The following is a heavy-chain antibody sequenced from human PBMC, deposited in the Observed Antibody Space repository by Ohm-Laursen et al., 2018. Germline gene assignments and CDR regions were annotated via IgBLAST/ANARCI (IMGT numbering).Heavy chain of an antibody. CDR2: ISGSGGST. V-gene: IGHV3-23*01. D-gene: IGHD6-19*01. Sequence: GSLRLSCSASGFTFSSYAMSWVRQAPGKGLEWVSAISGSGGSTYYADSVKGRFTISRDNSKNTLYLQMNSLRAEDTAVYYCAKGWLVGSGERVFDYWGQGTLVTVSS. CDR3: AKGWLVGSGERVFDY. J-gene: IGHJ4*02. CDR1: GFTFSSYA.